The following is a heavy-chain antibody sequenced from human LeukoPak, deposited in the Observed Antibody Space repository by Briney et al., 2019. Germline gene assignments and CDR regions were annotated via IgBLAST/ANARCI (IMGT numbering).Heavy chain of an antibody. V-gene: IGHV3-23*01. CDR2: ISGSGGST. CDR3: AKDLEQWLENWFDP. Sequence: GGSLRLSCAASGFTFSSYAMSWVRQAPGKGLEWVSAISGSGGSTYCADSVKGRFTISRDNSKNTLYLQMNSLRAEDTAVYYCAKDLEQWLENWFDPWGQGTLVTVSS. D-gene: IGHD6-19*01. CDR1: GFTFSSYA. J-gene: IGHJ5*02.